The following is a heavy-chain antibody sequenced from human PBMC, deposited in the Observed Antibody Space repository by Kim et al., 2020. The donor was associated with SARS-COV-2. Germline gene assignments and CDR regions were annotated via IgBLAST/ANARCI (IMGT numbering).Heavy chain of an antibody. V-gene: IGHV1-3*01. CDR3: AREHWIAIHQFDP. CDR1: GYTFTSYA. Sequence: ASVKVSCKASGYTFTSYAMHWVRQAPGQRLEWMGWINAGNGNTKYSQKFQGRVTITRDTSASTAYMELSSLRSEDTAVYYCAREHWIAIHQFDPWGQGTLVTVSS. J-gene: IGHJ5*02. CDR2: INAGNGNT. D-gene: IGHD1-1*01.